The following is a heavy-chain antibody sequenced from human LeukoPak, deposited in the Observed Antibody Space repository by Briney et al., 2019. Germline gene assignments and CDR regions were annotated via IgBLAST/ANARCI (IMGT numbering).Heavy chain of an antibody. CDR3: ARGRNSGFDY. CDR2: TYYRSTWNN. D-gene: IGHD2/OR15-2a*01. J-gene: IGHJ4*02. CDR1: GDSVSGNSAVA. V-gene: IGHV6-1*01. Sequence: SQTLSLTCAISGDSVSGNSAVAWNWLRQSPSRGLEWLRRTYYRSTWNNDYAVSVKSRITINPDTSKNQFSLHLNSVTPEDTAVYYCARGRNSGFDYWGQGTLVTVSS.